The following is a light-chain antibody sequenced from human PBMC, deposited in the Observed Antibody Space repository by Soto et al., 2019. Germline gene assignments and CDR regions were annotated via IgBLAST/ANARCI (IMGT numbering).Light chain of an antibody. J-gene: IGKJ1*01. CDR2: GAS. Sequence: EIVMTQSPATLSVSPGERATLSCWASQSVSGNLAWYQQKPGQAPRLLIYGASTGATGIPARFSGSGSGTEFTLTISSLQSEDFAVYYCQQYNNWPRTFGQGTKVEIK. CDR3: QQYNNWPRT. CDR1: QSVSGN. V-gene: IGKV3-15*01.